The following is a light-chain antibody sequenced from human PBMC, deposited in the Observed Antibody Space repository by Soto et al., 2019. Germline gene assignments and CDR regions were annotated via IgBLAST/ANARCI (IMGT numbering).Light chain of an antibody. CDR2: AAS. J-gene: IGKJ4*01. Sequence: DIQLTQSPSFLSASVGDRVTITCRASQGISSYLAWYQQKPGKAPKLLIYAASTLRSGVPSRFSGSGSGTEFTLIISSLQPEDFATYYYQQLNSYPRLTFGGGTKVEMK. CDR3: QQLNSYPRLT. V-gene: IGKV1-9*01. CDR1: QGISSY.